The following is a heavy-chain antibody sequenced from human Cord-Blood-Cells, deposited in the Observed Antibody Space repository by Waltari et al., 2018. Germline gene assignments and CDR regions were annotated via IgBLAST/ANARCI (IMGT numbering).Heavy chain of an antibody. Sequence: QVQLQQWGAGLLKPSETLSLTCAVYGGSFSGYYWRWIRQPPGKGLEWIGEINHSGSTNYNPSLKSRVTISVDTSKNQFSLKLSSVTAADTAVYYCARTGAQLDYYYYYMDVWGKGTTVTVSS. CDR1: GGSFSGYY. CDR3: ARTGAQLDYYYYYMDV. CDR2: INHSGST. D-gene: IGHD6-13*01. J-gene: IGHJ6*03. V-gene: IGHV4-34*01.